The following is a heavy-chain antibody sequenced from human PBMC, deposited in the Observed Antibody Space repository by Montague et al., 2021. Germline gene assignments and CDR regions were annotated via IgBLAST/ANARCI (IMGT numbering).Heavy chain of an antibody. V-gene: IGHV3-30*04. CDR2: ISKGGDIT. CDR1: GFTFSNYA. Sequence: SLRLSCAASGFTFSNYAMHWVRQAPGKGLEWVAVISKGGDITYYADSLKGRFTVSRDNAKNTLYLQMDSLRGDDTAAFYCARGDSGYSLDYWGQGTLVTVSS. CDR3: ARGDSGYSLDY. J-gene: IGHJ4*02. D-gene: IGHD5-18*01.